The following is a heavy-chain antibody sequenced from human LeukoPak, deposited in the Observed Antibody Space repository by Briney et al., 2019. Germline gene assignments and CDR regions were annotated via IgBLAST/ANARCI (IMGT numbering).Heavy chain of an antibody. J-gene: IGHJ3*02. CDR1: GFTVSSNY. Sequence: GGSLRLSCAASGFTVSSNYMSWVRQAPGKGLEWVSVIYSGGSTYYADSVKGRFTISRDNSKNTLYLQMNSLRAEDTAVYYCAKDLRLGAFQWLDHDAFDIWGQGTMVTVSS. V-gene: IGHV3-66*01. D-gene: IGHD6-19*01. CDR3: AKDLRLGAFQWLDHDAFDI. CDR2: IYSGGST.